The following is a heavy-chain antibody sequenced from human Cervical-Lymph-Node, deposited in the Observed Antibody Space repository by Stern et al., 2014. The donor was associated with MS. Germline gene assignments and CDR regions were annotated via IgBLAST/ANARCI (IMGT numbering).Heavy chain of an antibody. CDR2: INPSGGST. Sequence: VQLVESGAEVKKPGASVKVSCKASGYTFTSYYMHWVRQAPGQGLEWMGIINPSGGSTSYAQKFQGRVTMTRDTSTSTVYMELSSLRSEDTAVYYCARGDCSSTSCYLVYYFGYWGQGTLVTVSS. CDR3: ARGDCSSTSCYLVYYFGY. CDR1: GYTFTSYY. D-gene: IGHD2-2*01. V-gene: IGHV1-46*01. J-gene: IGHJ4*02.